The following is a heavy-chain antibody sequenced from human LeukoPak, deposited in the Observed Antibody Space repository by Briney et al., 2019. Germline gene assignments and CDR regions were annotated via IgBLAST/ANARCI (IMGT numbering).Heavy chain of an antibody. D-gene: IGHD3-3*01. CDR1: AYTFTDYY. CDR2: INGNSGDT. J-gene: IGHJ5*02. V-gene: IGHV1-2*02. CDR3: ARSHSNWFDP. Sequence: ASVKVACKASAYTFTDYYMHWVRQAPGQGLRWMGWINGNSGDTKYAEKFQDRVTMTRDTSISTAYMELSRLRYDDTAVYYCARSHSNWFDPWGQGTLVTVSS.